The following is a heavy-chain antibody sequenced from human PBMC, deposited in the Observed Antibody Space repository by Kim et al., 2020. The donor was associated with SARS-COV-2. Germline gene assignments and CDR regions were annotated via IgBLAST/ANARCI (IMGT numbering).Heavy chain of an antibody. V-gene: IGHV3-23*01. J-gene: IGHJ5*02. Sequence: AGSVKGRFTISRDHSKNTLYLQMNSLRAEDTAVYYCAKAPSTHASIGFDPWGQGTLVTVSS. CDR3: AKAPSTHASIGFDP. D-gene: IGHD3-3*02.